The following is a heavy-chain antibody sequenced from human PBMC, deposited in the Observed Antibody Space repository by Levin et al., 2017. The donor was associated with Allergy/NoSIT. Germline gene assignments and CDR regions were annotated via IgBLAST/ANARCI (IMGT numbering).Heavy chain of an antibody. CDR1: EYTLTELS. V-gene: IGHV1-24*01. Sequence: EASVKVSCKVSEYTLTELSFHWVRQAPGKGLEWMGGFDPDEGETIFAQNFEGRVTLTDDTSTDTAYMELSSLRSEDTAVYYCATEVGTGNRDAFDIWGQGTMVTVSS. CDR3: ATEVGTGNRDAFDI. CDR2: FDPDEGET. J-gene: IGHJ3*02. D-gene: IGHD2-21*02.